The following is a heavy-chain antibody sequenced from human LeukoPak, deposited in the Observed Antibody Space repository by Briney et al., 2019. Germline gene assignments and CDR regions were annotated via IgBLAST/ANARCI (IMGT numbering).Heavy chain of an antibody. D-gene: IGHD2-2*02. CDR3: ARGGSYCSSTSCYTFWFDP. CDR2: ISYDGSNK. CDR1: GFTFSSYA. V-gene: IGHV3-30-3*01. J-gene: IGHJ5*02. Sequence: GGSLRLSCAASGFTFSSYAMHWVRQAPGKGLEWVAVISYDGSNKYYADSVKGRFTISRDNSKNTLYLQMNSLRAEDTAVYYCARGGSYCSSTSCYTFWFDPWGLGTLVTVSS.